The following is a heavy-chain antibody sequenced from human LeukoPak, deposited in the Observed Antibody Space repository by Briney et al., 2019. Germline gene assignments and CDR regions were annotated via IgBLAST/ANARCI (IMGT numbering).Heavy chain of an antibody. D-gene: IGHD2-15*01. J-gene: IGHJ4*02. Sequence: SETLSLTCTVSGGSISSYYWSWIRQPPGKGLEWIGYIYYSGSTNYNPSLKSRVTISVDTSKNQFSLKLSSVTAADTAVYYCASSYCRGGSCFSSMYEFWGQGTLVTVSS. CDR2: IYYSGST. CDR1: GGSISSYY. V-gene: IGHV4-59*08. CDR3: ASSYCRGGSCFSSMYEF.